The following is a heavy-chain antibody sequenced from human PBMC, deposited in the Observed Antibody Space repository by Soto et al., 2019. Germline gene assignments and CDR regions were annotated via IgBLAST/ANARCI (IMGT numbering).Heavy chain of an antibody. CDR3: ARRWGRTFDY. Sequence: SETLSLTCTVFGGSISSYYWSWIRQPPGKGLEWIGYIYYSGSTNYNPSLKSRVTISVDTSKNQFSLKLSSVTAADTAVYYCARRWGRTFDYWGQGTLVTVSS. D-gene: IGHD7-27*01. CDR1: GGSISSYY. V-gene: IGHV4-59*08. CDR2: IYYSGST. J-gene: IGHJ4*02.